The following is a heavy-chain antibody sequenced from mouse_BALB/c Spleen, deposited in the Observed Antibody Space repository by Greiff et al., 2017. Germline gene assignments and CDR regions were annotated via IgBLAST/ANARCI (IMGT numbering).Heavy chain of an antibody. CDR2: IYPSDSYT. CDR3: TRGSSYYFDY. Sequence: QVQLKQPGAELVRPGASVKLSCKASGYTFTSYWINWVKQRPGQGLEWIGNIYPSDSYTNYNQKFKDKATLTVDKSSSTAYMQLSSPTSEDSAVYYCTRGSSYYFDYWGQGTTLTVAS. V-gene: IGHV1-69*02. J-gene: IGHJ2*01. D-gene: IGHD1-1*01. CDR1: GYTFTSYW.